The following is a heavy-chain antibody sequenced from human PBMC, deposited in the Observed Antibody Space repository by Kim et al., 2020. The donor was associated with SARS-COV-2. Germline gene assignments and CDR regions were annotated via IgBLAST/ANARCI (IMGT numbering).Heavy chain of an antibody. Sequence: SETLSLTCTVSGGSINNYYWSWIRQPLGKGLEWIGYMFYSGSTNYNPSLKSRVTMSVDTSKNQFSLNLTSVTTADTAVYYCARGGVATIWSYWGQGTLGT. J-gene: IGHJ4*02. CDR2: MFYSGST. CDR3: ARGGVATIWSY. V-gene: IGHV4-59*01. D-gene: IGHD5-12*01. CDR1: GGSINNYY.